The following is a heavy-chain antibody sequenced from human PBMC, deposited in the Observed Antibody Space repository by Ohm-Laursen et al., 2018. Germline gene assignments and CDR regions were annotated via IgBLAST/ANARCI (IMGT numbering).Heavy chain of an antibody. CDR3: ARRRAGHEYYFDY. CDR1: GYTFTSYD. V-gene: IGHV1-8*01. D-gene: IGHD6-19*01. J-gene: IGHJ4*02. CDR2: MNPNSGNT. Sequence: ASVKVSCKASGYTFTSYDINWVRQATGQGLEWMGWMNPNSGNTGYAQKFQGRVTMTRNTSISTAYMELSSLRSDDTAVYYCARRRAGHEYYFDYWGQGTLVTVSS.